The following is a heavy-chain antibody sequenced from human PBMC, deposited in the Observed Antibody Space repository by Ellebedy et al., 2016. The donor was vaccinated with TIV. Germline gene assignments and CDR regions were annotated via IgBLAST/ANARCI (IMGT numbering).Heavy chain of an antibody. CDR1: GYTFTDYY. D-gene: IGHD5-18*01. CDR2: INPNSGGT. CDR3: ARVWATGYSYGPFDS. J-gene: IGHJ4*02. Sequence: ASVKVSCKASGYTFTDYYMHWVRQAPGQGLEWMGWINPNSGGTNYAQKFQGRVIMTRDTSISTAYMELSRLRSDDTAVYYCARVWATGYSYGPFDSWGQGTLVTVSS. V-gene: IGHV1-2*02.